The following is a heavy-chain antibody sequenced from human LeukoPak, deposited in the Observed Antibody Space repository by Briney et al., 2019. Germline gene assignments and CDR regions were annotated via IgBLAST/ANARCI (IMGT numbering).Heavy chain of an antibody. CDR2: ISSSSNI. V-gene: IGHV3-21*01. CDR3: ARDQEDIVATIGGDAFDI. Sequence: GGSLRLSCAASGFTFSSYSMNWVRQAPGKGLEWVSSISSSSNIYYADSVKGRFTISRDSAKNLLYLQMNSLRAEDTAVYYCARDQEDIVATIGGDAFDIWGQGTMVTVSS. J-gene: IGHJ3*02. D-gene: IGHD5-12*01. CDR1: GFTFSSYS.